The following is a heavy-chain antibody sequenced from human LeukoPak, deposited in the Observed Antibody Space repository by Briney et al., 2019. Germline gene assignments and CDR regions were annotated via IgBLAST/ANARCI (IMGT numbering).Heavy chain of an antibody. CDR3: TRAWNSDYPASPKRH. D-gene: IGHD5-12*01. V-gene: IGHV1-2*02. CDR2: INPNSGGT. J-gene: IGHJ4*02. Sequence: APVKVWFWASGYTFTEYYITRVAQAPGQGLEWMGWINPNSGGTNYAQKFQGRVTMTRDTSISTAYMELSRLRSDDTAVYYCTRAWNSDYPASPKRHCGQASLVTVSS. CDR1: GYTFTEYY.